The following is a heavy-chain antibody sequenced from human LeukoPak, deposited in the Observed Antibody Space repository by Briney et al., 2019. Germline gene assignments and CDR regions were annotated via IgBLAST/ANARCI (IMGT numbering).Heavy chain of an antibody. CDR2: IRYDGSNK. CDR1: GFTFSSYG. Sequence: PGGSLRLSCAASGFTFSSYGMHWVRQAPGKGLEWVAFIRYDGSNKYYADSVKGRFTISRDISKNTLYLQMNSLRADDTAVYYCAKDTHGYNPGPFDYWAREPWSPSPQ. D-gene: IGHD5-24*01. J-gene: IGHJ4*02. V-gene: IGHV3-30*02. CDR3: AKDTHGYNPGPFDY.